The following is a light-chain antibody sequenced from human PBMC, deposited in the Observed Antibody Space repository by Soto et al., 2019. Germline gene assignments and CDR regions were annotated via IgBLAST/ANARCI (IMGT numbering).Light chain of an antibody. CDR3: QQYNGFWT. J-gene: IGKJ1*01. CDR1: QSISGS. Sequence: DIQMTQSPSTLSASVGDRVTITCRASQSISGSLAWYQQKPGKAPKLLIYEASNLKSGVPSRFSGSGSWTEYTLTISILQPDYSASYYCQQYNGFWTFGQGTRVEIK. CDR2: EAS. V-gene: IGKV1-5*03.